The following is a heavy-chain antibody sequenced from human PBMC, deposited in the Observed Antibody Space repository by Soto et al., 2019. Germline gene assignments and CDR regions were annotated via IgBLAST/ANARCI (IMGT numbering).Heavy chain of an antibody. V-gene: IGHV4-34*01. Sequence: SETLSLTCAVYGGSFSGYYWSWIRQPPGKGLEWIGEINHSGSINYNPSLKSRVTISVYTSKNQFSLKLSSVTAADTAVYYCARGRSGYYGSGSYYYYWGQGTLVTVSS. CDR3: ARGRSGYYGSGSYYYY. D-gene: IGHD3-10*01. J-gene: IGHJ4*02. CDR2: INHSGSI. CDR1: GGSFSGYY.